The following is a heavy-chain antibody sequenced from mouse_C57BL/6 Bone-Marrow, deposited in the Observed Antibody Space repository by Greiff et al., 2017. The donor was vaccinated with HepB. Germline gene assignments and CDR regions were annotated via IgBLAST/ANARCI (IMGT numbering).Heavy chain of an antibody. CDR3: TTCLLAY. J-gene: IGHJ3*01. CDR2: IDPENGDT. CDR1: GFNIKDDY. V-gene: IGHV14-4*01. Sequence: VQLQQSGAELVRPGASVKLSCTASGFNIKDDYMHWVKQRPEQGLEWIGWIDPENGDTEYASKFQGKATITAVTSSNTAYLQLSSLTSEDTAVYYCTTCLLAYWGQGTLVTVSA. D-gene: IGHD2-10*01.